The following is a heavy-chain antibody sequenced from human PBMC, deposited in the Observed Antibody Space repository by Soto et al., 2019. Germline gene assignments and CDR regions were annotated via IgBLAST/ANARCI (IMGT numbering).Heavy chain of an antibody. D-gene: IGHD1-26*01. V-gene: IGHV3-72*01. CDR3: ARFSGGYTRGLDY. Sequence: EVQLVESGGGLVQPGGSLRLSCAASGFTFSDHYMDWVRQAPGKGLEWVGRSRNKGDSNSSEYAASVKVRFTISRDESKNSLYLQMNSLNTENTAVYYWARFSGGYTRGLDYWGQGTLVTVSS. J-gene: IGHJ4*02. CDR2: SRNKGDSNSS. CDR1: GFTFSDHY.